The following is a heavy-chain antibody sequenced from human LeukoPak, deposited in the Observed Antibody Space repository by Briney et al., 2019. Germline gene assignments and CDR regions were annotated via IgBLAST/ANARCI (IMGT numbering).Heavy chain of an antibody. CDR2: ISPISGAT. J-gene: IGHJ4*02. CDR3: ARLPYRDGVAQDY. Sequence: ASVKVSCKTSGYTFTRYYMQWVRQAPGHGLEWMGIISPISGATDYAQKFQGRVTMTRDTSTSTVYMELSSLRSEDTAMYYCARLPYRDGVAQDYWGQGTLVTVSP. D-gene: IGHD3-16*02. CDR1: GYTFTRYY. V-gene: IGHV1-46*01.